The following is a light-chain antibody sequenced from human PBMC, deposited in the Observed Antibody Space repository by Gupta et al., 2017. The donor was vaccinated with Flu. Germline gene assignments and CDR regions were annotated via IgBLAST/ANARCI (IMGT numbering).Light chain of an antibody. Sequence: ITISCTGTSSDVGGYNYVSWYQQHPGKAPKLMVYEVNKRPSGVSTRFSGSKSGNTASLTISGLQAEEEADYYCSSYTSSSTDVVFGGGTKLTVL. V-gene: IGLV2-14*01. J-gene: IGLJ2*01. CDR3: SSYTSSSTDVV. CDR1: SSDVGGYNY. CDR2: EVN.